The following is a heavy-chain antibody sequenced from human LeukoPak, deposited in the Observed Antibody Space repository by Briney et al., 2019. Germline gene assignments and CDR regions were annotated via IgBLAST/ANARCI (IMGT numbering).Heavy chain of an antibody. Sequence: SETLSLTCAVSGGSISSSNWWSWVRQPPGKGLEWIGEIYHSGSTNYNPSLKSRVTISVDTSKNQFSLKLSSVTAADTAVYYCARAGSGYYSTFDYWGQGTLVTVSS. CDR2: IYHSGST. D-gene: IGHD3-22*01. V-gene: IGHV4-4*02. CDR1: GGSISSSNW. CDR3: ARAGSGYYSTFDY. J-gene: IGHJ4*02.